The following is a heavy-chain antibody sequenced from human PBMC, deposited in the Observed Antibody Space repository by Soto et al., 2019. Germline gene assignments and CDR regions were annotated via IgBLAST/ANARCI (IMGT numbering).Heavy chain of an antibody. V-gene: IGHV3-30*03. Sequence: GRSLSLSCGASGFTFSSYGMHWVRQAPCKGLEWVAVISYDGSNKYYADSVKGRFTISRDNSKNTLYLQMNSLRAEDTAVYYCARSYYYESSGYYDRWYDPWGQGTQVTVSS. D-gene: IGHD3-22*01. J-gene: IGHJ5*01. CDR3: ARSYYYESSGYYDRWYDP. CDR2: ISYDGSNK. CDR1: GFTFSSYG.